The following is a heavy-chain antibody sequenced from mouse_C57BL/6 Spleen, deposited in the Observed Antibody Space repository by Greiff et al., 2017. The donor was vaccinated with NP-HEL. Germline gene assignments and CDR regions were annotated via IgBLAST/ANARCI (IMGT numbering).Heavy chain of an antibody. CDR3: TRSDYGSTLFDY. D-gene: IGHD1-1*01. V-gene: IGHV1-15*01. J-gene: IGHJ2*01. CDR1: GYTFTDYE. Sequence: QVQLQQSGAELVRPGASVTLSCKASGYTFTDYEMHWVKQTPVHGLEWIGAIDPETGGTAYNQKFKGKAILTADKSSSTAYMELRSLTSEDSAVYCCTRSDYGSTLFDYWGQGTTLTVSS. CDR2: IDPETGGT.